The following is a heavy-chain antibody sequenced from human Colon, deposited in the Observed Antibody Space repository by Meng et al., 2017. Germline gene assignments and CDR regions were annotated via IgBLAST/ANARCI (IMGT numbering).Heavy chain of an antibody. CDR2: INPNTVGA. CDR1: GSLFPAHF. CDR3: ARGYCAGGTCYALDY. V-gene: IGHV1-2*06. D-gene: IGHD2-15*01. Sequence: QVHLVQSGAEVKKPGASVSISCTASGSLFPAHFMHWVRHAPGHGLEWMGRINPNTVGADFAQKFHGRAAMTRDTSVNTVYLDLSRLTSDDTAVYYCARGYCAGGTCYALDYWGQGTLVTVSS. J-gene: IGHJ4*02.